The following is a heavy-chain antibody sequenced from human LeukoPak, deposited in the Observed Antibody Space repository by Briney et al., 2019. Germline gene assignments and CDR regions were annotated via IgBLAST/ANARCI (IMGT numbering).Heavy chain of an antibody. CDR2: IWYDGSNK. J-gene: IGHJ4*02. V-gene: IGHV3-33*01. Sequence: PGGSLRLSCAASGFTFSGYGMHWVRQAPGKGLEWVADIWYDGSNKNYADSVKGRFTISRDNSKNTPYLQMNSLRAEDTAVYYCARSPGYCSSTSCRHYFDYWGQGTLVTVSS. CDR3: ARSPGYCSSTSCRHYFDY. D-gene: IGHD2-2*01. CDR1: GFTFSGYG.